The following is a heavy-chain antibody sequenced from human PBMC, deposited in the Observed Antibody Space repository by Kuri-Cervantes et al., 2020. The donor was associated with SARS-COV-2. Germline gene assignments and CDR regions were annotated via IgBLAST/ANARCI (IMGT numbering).Heavy chain of an antibody. D-gene: IGHD3-9*01. Sequence: GESLKISCAASGFTFSSYAMHWVRQAPGKGLGWVAVISYDGSNKYYADSVKGRFTISRDNSKNTLYLQMNSLRAEDTAVYYCARDPDDILTGPFDYWGQGTLVTVSS. CDR1: GFTFSSYA. CDR3: ARDPDDILTGPFDY. CDR2: ISYDGSNK. V-gene: IGHV3-30*04. J-gene: IGHJ4*02.